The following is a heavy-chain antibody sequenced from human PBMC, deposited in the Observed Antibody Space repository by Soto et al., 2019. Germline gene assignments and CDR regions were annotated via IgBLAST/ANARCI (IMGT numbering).Heavy chain of an antibody. CDR2: IYYSGST. CDR1: GGSISSGDYY. Sequence: QVQLQESGPGLVKPSQTLSLTCTVSGGSISSGDYYWSWIRQPPGKGLEWIGYIYYSGSTYYNPSRKSRVTISVDTSKNQFSLKLSSVTAADTAVYYCARGHYGSGSYDPSNWFDPWGQGTLVTVSS. CDR3: ARGHYGSGSYDPSNWFDP. V-gene: IGHV4-30-4*01. J-gene: IGHJ5*02. D-gene: IGHD3-10*01.